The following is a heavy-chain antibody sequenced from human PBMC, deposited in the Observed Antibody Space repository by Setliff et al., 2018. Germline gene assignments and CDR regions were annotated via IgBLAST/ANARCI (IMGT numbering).Heavy chain of an antibody. V-gene: IGHV3-74*01. J-gene: IGHJ4*02. Sequence: QPGGSLRLSCAASEFTLSTYWIHWVRQAPRKGLVWVSRINSDGSTTTYADSVKGRFTISRDNAKNSLSLQMNNLRTEDTAVYYCFGAGTCSYWGQGTLVTVSS. CDR2: INSDGSTT. CDR1: EFTLSTYW. CDR3: FGAGTCSY. D-gene: IGHD3-10*01.